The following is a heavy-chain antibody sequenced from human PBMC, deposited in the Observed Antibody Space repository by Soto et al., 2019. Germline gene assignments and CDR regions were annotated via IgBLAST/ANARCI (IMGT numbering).Heavy chain of an antibody. V-gene: IGHV4-39*07. CDR3: ARDVGSSHGPGHPHYFDY. J-gene: IGHJ4*02. CDR2: ISRSGTT. D-gene: IGHD2-2*01. CDR1: GGSINNNYYY. Sequence: SETLSLTCTVSGGSINNNYYYWGWVRQPPGKGLEWIASISRSGTTYYNPSLKSRATKSVDTSRNQFSLNLTSVTAADTAVYYCARDVGSSHGPGHPHYFDYWGQGTLVTVSS.